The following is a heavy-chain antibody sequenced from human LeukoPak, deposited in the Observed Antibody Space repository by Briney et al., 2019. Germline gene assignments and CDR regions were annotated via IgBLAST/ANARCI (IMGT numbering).Heavy chain of an antibody. CDR3: ARTISDWYFDL. CDR2: INPSGGST. J-gene: IGHJ2*01. D-gene: IGHD5-12*01. V-gene: IGHV1-46*01. CDR1: GYTFTSYY. Sequence: ASVKVSCKASGYTFTSYYMHWVRQGPGQGLEWMGIINPSGGSTSYAQKFQGRVTMTRDTSTSTVYMELSSLRSEDTAVYYCARTISDWYFDLWGRGTLVTVSS.